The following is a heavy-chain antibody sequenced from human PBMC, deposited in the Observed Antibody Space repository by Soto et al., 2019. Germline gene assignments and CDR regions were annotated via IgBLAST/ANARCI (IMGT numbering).Heavy chain of an antibody. CDR1: GFTFSSYG. Sequence: PGGSLRLSCAASGFTFSSYGMHWVRQAPGKGLEWVAVISYDGSNKYYADSVKGRFTISRDNSKNTLYLQMNSLRAEDTAVYYCAKDRAPKVVVKYYFDYWGQGTLVTVS. V-gene: IGHV3-30*18. CDR2: ISYDGSNK. CDR3: AKDRAPKVVVKYYFDY. D-gene: IGHD3-22*01. J-gene: IGHJ4*02.